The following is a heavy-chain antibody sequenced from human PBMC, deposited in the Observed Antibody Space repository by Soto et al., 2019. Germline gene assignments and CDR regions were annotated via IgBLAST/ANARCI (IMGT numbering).Heavy chain of an antibody. CDR3: LFFFFCYGYHRYLLAFPTRRSSDL. Sequence: GGYLRICSAASGLTFSSYSMNWVRQAPGKGLEWVSYISSSSSTIYYADSVKGRFTISRDNAKNSLYLQMNSLRAEDTAVYYCLFFFFCYGYHRYLLAFPTRRSSDL. D-gene: IGHD6-25*01. V-gene: IGHV3-48*01. J-gene: IGHJ2*01. CDR1: GLTFSSYS. CDR2: ISSSSSTI.